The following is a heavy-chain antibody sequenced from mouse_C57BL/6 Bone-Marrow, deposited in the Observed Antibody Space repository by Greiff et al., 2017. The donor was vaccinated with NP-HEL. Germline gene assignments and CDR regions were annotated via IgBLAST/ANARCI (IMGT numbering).Heavy chain of an antibody. CDR2: IYPRDGST. D-gene: IGHD1-1*02. J-gene: IGHJ4*01. CDR3: ARWPWWSPYAMDY. V-gene: IGHV1-78*01. Sequence: VQRVESDAELVKPGASVKISCKVSGYTFTDLTIHWMKQRPEQGLEWIGYIYPRDGSTKYNEKFKGKATLTADKSSSTAYMQLNSLTSEDSAVYFCARWPWWSPYAMDYWGQGTSVTVSS. CDR1: GYTFTDLT.